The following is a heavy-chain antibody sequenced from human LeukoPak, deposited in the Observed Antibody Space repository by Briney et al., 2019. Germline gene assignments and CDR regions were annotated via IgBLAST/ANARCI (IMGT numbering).Heavy chain of an antibody. J-gene: IGHJ4*02. CDR3: AKEQTSSGYFDY. Sequence: PGGSLRLSCAASGFTFNNYAMSWVRQAPGKGLEWVAAISGNGGRTYYTDSVKGRFTISRDNPKNTLYLLTNSLSAEDTALYYCAKEQTSSGYFDYWGQGTLVTVSS. CDR2: ISGNGGRT. CDR1: GFTFNNYA. D-gene: IGHD3-10*01. V-gene: IGHV3-23*01.